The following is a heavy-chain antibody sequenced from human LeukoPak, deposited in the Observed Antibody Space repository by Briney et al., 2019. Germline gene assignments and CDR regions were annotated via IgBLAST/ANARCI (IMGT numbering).Heavy chain of an antibody. D-gene: IGHD6-19*01. CDR3: ARVGGSGWFDY. Sequence: SETLSLTCTVSGYSISSGYYWGWIRQPPGKGLEWIGSIYHSGSTYYNPSLKSRVTISVDTSKSQFSLKLSSVTAADTAVYYCARVGGSGWFDYWGQGTLVTVSS. J-gene: IGHJ4*02. CDR1: GYSISSGYY. V-gene: IGHV4-38-2*02. CDR2: IYHSGST.